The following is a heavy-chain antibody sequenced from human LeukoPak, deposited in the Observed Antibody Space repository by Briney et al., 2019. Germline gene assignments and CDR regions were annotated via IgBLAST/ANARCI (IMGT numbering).Heavy chain of an antibody. J-gene: IGHJ3*02. Sequence: GGSLRLACAASEFTVSRNYMSWVRQAPGRGLEWVSVISSGGNTYYTDSVKGRFTISRDNSKNTLYLQMSSLRVEDTAVYYCARNDRGAFDIWGQGTMVTASS. D-gene: IGHD3-10*02. CDR3: ARNDRGAFDI. CDR1: EFTVSRNY. V-gene: IGHV3-53*01. CDR2: ISSGGNT.